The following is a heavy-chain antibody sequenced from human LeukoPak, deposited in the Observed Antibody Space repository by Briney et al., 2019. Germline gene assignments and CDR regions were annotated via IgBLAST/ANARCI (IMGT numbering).Heavy chain of an antibody. Sequence: GGSLRLSCAASGFTFSSYSMNWVRQAPGKGLEWVSSISSSSSYIYYADSVKGRFTISRDNAKNSLCLQMNSLRVEDTAMYYCARVGCSGGRCPGYGMDVWGQGTTVTVSS. CDR1: GFTFSSYS. D-gene: IGHD2-15*01. V-gene: IGHV3-21*01. CDR3: ARVGCSGGRCPGYGMDV. CDR2: ISSSSSYI. J-gene: IGHJ6*02.